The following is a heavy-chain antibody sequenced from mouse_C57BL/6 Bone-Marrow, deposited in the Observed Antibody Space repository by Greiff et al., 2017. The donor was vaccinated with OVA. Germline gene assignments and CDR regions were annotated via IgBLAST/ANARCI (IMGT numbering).Heavy chain of an antibody. CDR1: GYTFTSYW. CDR2: IDPSDSYT. Sequence: QVQLQQPGAELVMPGASVKLSCKASGYTFTSYWMHWVKQRPGQGLEWIGEIDPSDSYTNYNQKFKGNSTLTVDKSSSTAYMQLSSLTSEDSAVYYCARSLFAYWGQGTLVTVSA. V-gene: IGHV1-69*01. J-gene: IGHJ3*01. CDR3: ARSLFAY.